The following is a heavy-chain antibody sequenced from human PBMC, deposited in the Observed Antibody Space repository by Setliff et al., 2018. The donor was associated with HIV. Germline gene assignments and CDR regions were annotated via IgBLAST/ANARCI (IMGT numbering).Heavy chain of an antibody. Sequence: KTSETLSLTCTVSGGSISNDYWHWIRQSPGRGLEWIGYIYYTGSTNYNPSLKSRVAMSVDSSNHQFSLKLTSVTPADTAVYYCAKGAGFYGDYTFDHWGQGRQVTVS. CDR2: IYYTGST. V-gene: IGHV4-59*01. CDR1: GGSISNDY. J-gene: IGHJ4*02. CDR3: AKGAGFYGDYTFDH. D-gene: IGHD4-17*01.